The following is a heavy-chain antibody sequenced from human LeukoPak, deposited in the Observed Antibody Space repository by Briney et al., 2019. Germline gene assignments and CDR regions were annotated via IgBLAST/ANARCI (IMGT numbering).Heavy chain of an antibody. Sequence: GGSLRLSCAASGFTFSSYSMNWVRQAPGQGLEWVSSISSSSSYIYYADSVKGRFTISRDNAKNSLYLQMNSLKTEDTAVYYCTTDHYYDSSGYYIDAFDIWGQGTMVTVSS. CDR1: GFTFSSYS. V-gene: IGHV3-21*03. D-gene: IGHD3-22*01. CDR2: ISSSSSYI. J-gene: IGHJ3*02. CDR3: TTDHYYDSSGYYIDAFDI.